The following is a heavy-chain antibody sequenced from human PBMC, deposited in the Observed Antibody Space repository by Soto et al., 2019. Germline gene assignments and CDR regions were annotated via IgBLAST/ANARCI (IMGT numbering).Heavy chain of an antibody. CDR2: IYPGDSDT. V-gene: IGHV5-51*01. CDR1: GYAFSSYW. J-gene: IGHJ6*02. CDR3: GLGYCSGGSCSDYYGMDV. Sequence: PGESLKISCQGSGYAFSSYWIAWVRQMPGKGLEWMGIIYPGDSDTRYSPSFQGQVTISVDKSITTAYPQWSSLKASDTAMYYCGLGYCSGGSCSDYYGMDVWGQGTTVTVSS. D-gene: IGHD2-15*01.